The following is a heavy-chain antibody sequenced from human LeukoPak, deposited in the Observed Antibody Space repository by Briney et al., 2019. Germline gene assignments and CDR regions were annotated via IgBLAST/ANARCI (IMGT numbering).Heavy chain of an antibody. CDR1: GFTFSSYG. CDR2: ISYDGSNK. V-gene: IGHV3-30*18. Sequence: GRSLRLSCAASGFTFSSYGMHWVRQAPGKGLEWVAIISYDGSNKYYADSVKGRFTISRDNSKNTLYLQMNSLRAEDTAVYYCAKPRGFGELFFDYWGQGTLVTVSS. CDR3: AKPRGFGELFFDY. J-gene: IGHJ4*02. D-gene: IGHD3-10*01.